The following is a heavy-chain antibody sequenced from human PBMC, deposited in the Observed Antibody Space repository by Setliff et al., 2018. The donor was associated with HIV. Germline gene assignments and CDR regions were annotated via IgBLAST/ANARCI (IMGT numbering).Heavy chain of an antibody. D-gene: IGHD6-19*01. Sequence: SETLSLTCNVSGGSISSYYWNWIRQPPGKGLEWIGYIYYSGGTNYNPSLKSRVTISADKSKNQFSLKLSSVTAADTAVYYCARGSSGWTFDYWGQGTPVTVSS. V-gene: IGHV4-59*01. CDR1: GGSISSYY. J-gene: IGHJ4*02. CDR2: IYYSGGT. CDR3: ARGSSGWTFDY.